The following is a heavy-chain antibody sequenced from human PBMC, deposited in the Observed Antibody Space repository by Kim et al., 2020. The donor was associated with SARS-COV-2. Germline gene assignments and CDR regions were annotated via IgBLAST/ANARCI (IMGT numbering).Heavy chain of an antibody. D-gene: IGHD3-22*01. CDR2: IIPILGIA. CDR3: ATIPPGYYDTDYGMDV. Sequence: SVKVSCKASGGTFSSYTISWVRQAPGQGLEWMGRIIPILGIANYAQKFQGRVTITADKSTSTAYMELSSLRSEDTAVYYCATIPPGYYDTDYGMDVWGQGTTVTVSS. CDR1: GGTFSSYT. V-gene: IGHV1-69*02. J-gene: IGHJ6*02.